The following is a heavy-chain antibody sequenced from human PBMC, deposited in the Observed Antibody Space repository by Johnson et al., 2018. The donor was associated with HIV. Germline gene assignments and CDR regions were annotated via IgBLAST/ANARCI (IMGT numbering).Heavy chain of an antibody. Sequence: QVQLVESGGGVVQPGRSLRLSCAASGFTFSSYAMHWVRQAPGKGLEWVAVISYDGSNKYYAAAVKGRVTISRDNSKNTLYLQMNSLRAEDTAVYYCAKGVFELDIVVVPADAFDIWGQGTMVTVSS. CDR1: GFTFSSYA. J-gene: IGHJ3*02. CDR3: AKGVFELDIVVVPADAFDI. CDR2: ISYDGSNK. V-gene: IGHV3-30*04. D-gene: IGHD2-2*01.